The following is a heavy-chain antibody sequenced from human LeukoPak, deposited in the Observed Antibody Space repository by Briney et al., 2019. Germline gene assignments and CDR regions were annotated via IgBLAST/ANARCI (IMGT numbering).Heavy chain of an antibody. V-gene: IGHV3-48*04. J-gene: IGHJ3*02. CDR1: GFTFSNYR. Sequence: GGSLRLSCAASGFTFSNYRMNWVRQAPGKGLEWVSYVGSSSSTIYYADSVKGRFTISRDNAKNSLYLQMNSLRAEDTAVYYCARVSDSTAFDIWGQGTKVTVSS. D-gene: IGHD3-22*01. CDR2: VGSSSSTI. CDR3: ARVSDSTAFDI.